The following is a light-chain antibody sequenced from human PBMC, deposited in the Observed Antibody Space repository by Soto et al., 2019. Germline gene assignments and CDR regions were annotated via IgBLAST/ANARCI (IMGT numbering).Light chain of an antibody. Sequence: EVVLTQSSVTLSLCPGERATLPRRASQSFRGLLAWYQQKPGQAPRLLIYDAYNRATGIPPRFSGSGSGTDFTLTISSLEPEDSAVYYCQQRHMWPITFAQGTRLEIK. CDR3: QQRHMWPIT. CDR1: QSFRGL. CDR2: DAY. V-gene: IGKV3-11*01. J-gene: IGKJ5*01.